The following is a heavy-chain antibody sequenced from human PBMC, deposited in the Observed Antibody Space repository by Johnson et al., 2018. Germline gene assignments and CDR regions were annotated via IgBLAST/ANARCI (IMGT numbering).Heavy chain of an antibody. CDR1: GFNVSSNY. V-gene: IGHV3-66*02. J-gene: IGHJ6*03. CDR3: ASDRSGSRGTYRYYYMDV. Sequence: VQLVESGGGLVQPGGSLRLSCAASGFNVSSNYMSWVRQAPGKGLEWVSVIYSGGYISYADSVKGRFTISRDNSKNSWYLQMNSLRADDTAVYYGASDRSGSRGTYRYYYMDVWGKGSTVAVSS. CDR2: IYSGGYI. D-gene: IGHD3-16*01.